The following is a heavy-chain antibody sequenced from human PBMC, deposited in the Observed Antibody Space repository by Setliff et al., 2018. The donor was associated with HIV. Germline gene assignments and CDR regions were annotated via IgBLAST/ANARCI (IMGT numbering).Heavy chain of an antibody. J-gene: IGHJ4*02. CDR3: AGKRACAY. CDR2: INPNSGGT. V-gene: IGHV1-2*02. CDR1: GYTFTDYY. Sequence: ASVKVSCKASGYTFTDYYVHWLRQAPGQGLEWMGWINPNSGGTNCPQKFQGRVTMTRDTSISTAYMELSGLTSDDTAMYYCAGKRACAYWGQGTLVTVSS.